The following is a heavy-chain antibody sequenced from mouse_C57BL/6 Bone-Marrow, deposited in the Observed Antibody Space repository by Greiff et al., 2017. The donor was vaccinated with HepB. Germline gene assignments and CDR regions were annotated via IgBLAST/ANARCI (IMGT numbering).Heavy chain of an antibody. CDR2: ISSGGSYT. J-gene: IGHJ4*01. CDR1: GFTFSSYG. D-gene: IGHD2-3*01. V-gene: IGHV5-6*01. Sequence: EVQLVESGGDLVKPGGSLKLSCAASGFTFSSYGMSWVRQTPDKRLEWVATISSGGSYTYYPDSVKGRFTISRDNAKNTLYLQMSRLKSEDTAMYYCARGDYDGYYNAMDYWGQGTSVTVSS. CDR3: ARGDYDGYYNAMDY.